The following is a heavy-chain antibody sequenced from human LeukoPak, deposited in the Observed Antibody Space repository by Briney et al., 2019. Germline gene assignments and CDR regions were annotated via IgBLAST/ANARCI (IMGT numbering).Heavy chain of an antibody. CDR1: GGTFSSYA. CDR2: IIPILGIA. J-gene: IGHJ4*02. Sequence: ASVKVSCKASGGTFSSYAISWVRQAPGQGLEWMGRIIPILGIANYAQKFQGRVTITADKSTSTAYMELRSLRSDDTAVYYCARDKRSSSWFFDYWGQGTLVTVSS. V-gene: IGHV1-69*04. CDR3: ARDKRSSSWFFDY. D-gene: IGHD6-13*01.